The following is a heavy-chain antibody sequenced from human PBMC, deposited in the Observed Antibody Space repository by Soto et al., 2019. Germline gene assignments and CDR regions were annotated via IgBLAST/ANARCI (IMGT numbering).Heavy chain of an antibody. J-gene: IGHJ4*02. Sequence: GGSRRLSCAPSGFTFSNYWMSWHRQAPGQGLEGVASIKQDGSVKHYVDSVKGRFTISRDNSEKSLHLQMNSLRAEDTAVYYCAKLRGDYTVFDYGGQGARVTVS. CDR1: GFTFSNYW. CDR2: IKQDGSVK. CDR3: AKLRGDYTVFDY. V-gene: IGHV3-7*03. D-gene: IGHD4-17*01.